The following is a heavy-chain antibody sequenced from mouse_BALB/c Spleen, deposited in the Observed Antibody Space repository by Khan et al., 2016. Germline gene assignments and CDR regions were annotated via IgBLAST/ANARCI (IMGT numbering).Heavy chain of an antibody. CDR1: GYTFTSYN. J-gene: IGHJ4*01. D-gene: IGHD2-1*01. CDR2: IYPGTGDT. Sequence: QVQLQQPGAELVKPGASVKMSCKASGYTFTSYNMHWVKQTPGQGLEWIGAIYPGTGDTSYNQKFKGKATLTADKSSSTAYMQLSSLTSEDSAVYYCARRNYYYAMDYWGQGTSVTVSS. CDR3: ARRNYYYAMDY. V-gene: IGHV1-12*01.